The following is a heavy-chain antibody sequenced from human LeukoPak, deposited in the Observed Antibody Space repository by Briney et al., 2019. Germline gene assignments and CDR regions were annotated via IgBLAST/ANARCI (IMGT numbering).Heavy chain of an antibody. CDR2: ITSSSTYI. CDR3: ARGSGDYGTHYYYYMDV. CDR1: GFTFSTYT. D-gene: IGHD4-17*01. J-gene: IGHJ6*03. V-gene: IGHV3-21*01. Sequence: GGSLRLSCAASGFTFSTYTMNWVRQAPGKGLEWVSSITSSSTYIYYADSVKGRFTISRDNAKNSLYLQMNSLRAEDTAVYYCARGSGDYGTHYYYYMDVWGKGTTVTVSS.